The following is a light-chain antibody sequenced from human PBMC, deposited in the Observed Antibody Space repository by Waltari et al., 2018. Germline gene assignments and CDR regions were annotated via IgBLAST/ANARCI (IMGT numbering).Light chain of an antibody. V-gene: IGKV1-33*01. Sequence: DIQMTQSPSSLSASVGDRGTITCQASQDISNYLNWYQQKPGKAPKLLIYDASTLETGVPSRFSGSGSGTDFTFPISSLQPEDIATYYCQQYDRIPPITFGQGTRLEI. CDR1: QDISNY. J-gene: IGKJ5*01. CDR2: DAS. CDR3: QQYDRIPPIT.